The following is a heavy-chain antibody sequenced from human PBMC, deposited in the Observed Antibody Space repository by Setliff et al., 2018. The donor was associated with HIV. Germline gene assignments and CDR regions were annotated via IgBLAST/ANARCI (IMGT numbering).Heavy chain of an antibody. CDR2: IKQDGSDK. J-gene: IGHJ4*02. D-gene: IGHD2-2*01. CDR1: GFTFSSYW. V-gene: IGHV3-7*01. CDR3: ARRAYCSSTTCFDN. Sequence: GGSLRLSCAASGFTFSSYWMHWVRQAPGKGLEWVAKIKQDGSDKYYVDSVKGRFTISRDTSKNTLYLQMSSLRAEDTAVYYCARRAYCSSTTCFDNWGQGTLVTVSS.